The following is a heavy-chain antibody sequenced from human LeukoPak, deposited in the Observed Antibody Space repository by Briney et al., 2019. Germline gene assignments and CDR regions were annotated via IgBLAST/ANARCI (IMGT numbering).Heavy chain of an antibody. V-gene: IGHV4-59*01. CDR2: IYYSGST. CDR1: GGSIGNYY. J-gene: IGHJ4*02. CDR3: AKGTTFSRYFFDY. D-gene: IGHD1-1*01. Sequence: PSETLSLTCTVSGGSIGNYYWSWIRQPPGKGLEWIGYIYYSGSTNYNPSLKTRVTISVDTSKNQLSLKVTSVTAADTAVYYCAKGTTFSRYFFDYWGQGTLVTVSS.